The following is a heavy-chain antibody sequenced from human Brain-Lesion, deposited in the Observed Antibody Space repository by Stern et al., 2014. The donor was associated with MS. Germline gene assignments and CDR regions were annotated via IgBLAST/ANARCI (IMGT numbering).Heavy chain of an antibody. CDR1: GYTLTELS. CDR2: FDPEDGAT. CDR3: ATLSPGAGGNYYRHFDY. Sequence: VQLVESGAEVKKPGASVKVSCKVSGYTLTELSMHWVRQAPRKGLEWMGGFDPEDGATIYAQKFPGRVTMTEDTSTDTAYMELSSLRSEDTAVYYCATLSPGAGGNYYRHFDYWGQGTLVTVSS. J-gene: IGHJ4*02. V-gene: IGHV1-24*01. D-gene: IGHD1-26*01.